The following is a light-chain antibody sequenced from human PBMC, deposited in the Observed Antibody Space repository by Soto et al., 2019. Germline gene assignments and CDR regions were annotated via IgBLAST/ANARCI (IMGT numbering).Light chain of an antibody. CDR1: MRDVGAYNL. CDR2: EVR. CDR3: SAYTARSTLV. Sequence: QSALTQPASVSGSPGQSITISCSGTMRDVGAYNLVSWYQQHPGTAPKLIIYEVRNRPSGISSRFSGSRSGNTASLTISGLQSEDEGDYYCSAYTARSTLVFGGGTKVTVL. J-gene: IGLJ3*02. V-gene: IGLV2-14*01.